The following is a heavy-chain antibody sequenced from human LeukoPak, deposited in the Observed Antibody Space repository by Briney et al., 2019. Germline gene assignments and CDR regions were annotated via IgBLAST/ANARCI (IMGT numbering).Heavy chain of an antibody. J-gene: IGHJ4*02. CDR2: ITSDRRTI. CDR3: ARDHSY. CDR1: GFTFSIYS. V-gene: IGHV3-48*01. Sequence: GGSLRLSCAASGFTFSIYSMNWVRQAPGKGLEWVSYITSDRRTISYADPVKGRFTISRDNDKNTLYLQMSSLRAEDTAVYYCARDHSYWGQGILVTLSS.